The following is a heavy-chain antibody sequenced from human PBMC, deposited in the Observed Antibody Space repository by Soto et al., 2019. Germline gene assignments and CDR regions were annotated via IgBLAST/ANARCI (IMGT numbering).Heavy chain of an antibody. V-gene: IGHV5-10-1*01. J-gene: IGHJ6*02. CDR2: IDPSDSYT. Sequence: PGESLKISCTGSGYSFTSYLISWVRQMPGKGLEWMGKIDPSDSYTNYSPSFQGHVTISADKPISTAYLQWSSLKASDTAMYYCARLTMVRGVRNYYYYGMDVWGQGTTVTVSS. CDR1: GYSFTSYL. CDR3: ARLTMVRGVRNYYYYGMDV. D-gene: IGHD3-10*01.